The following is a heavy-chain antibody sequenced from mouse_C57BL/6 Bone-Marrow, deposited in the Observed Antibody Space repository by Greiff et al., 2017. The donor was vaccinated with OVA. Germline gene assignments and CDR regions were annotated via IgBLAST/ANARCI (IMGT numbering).Heavy chain of an antibody. CDR1: GYAFSSSW. J-gene: IGHJ2*01. V-gene: IGHV1-82*01. Sequence: QVQLKQSGPELVKPGASVKISCKASGYAFSSSWMNWVKQRPGKGLEWIGRIYPGDGDTNYNGKFKGKATLTADKSSSTAYMQLSSLTSEDSAVYFCASSNYENFDYWGQGTTLTVSS. D-gene: IGHD2-5*01. CDR2: IYPGDGDT. CDR3: ASSNYENFDY.